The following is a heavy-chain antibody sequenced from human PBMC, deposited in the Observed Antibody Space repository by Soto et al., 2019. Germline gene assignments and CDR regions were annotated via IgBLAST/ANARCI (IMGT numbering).Heavy chain of an antibody. CDR3: ARVAPPYYYDSSGYPHH. J-gene: IGHJ4*02. V-gene: IGHV3-74*01. CDR1: GFTFSSYW. D-gene: IGHD3-22*01. CDR2: INSDGSST. Sequence: GGSLRLSCAASGFTFSSYWMHWVRQAPGKGLVWVSRINSDGSSTSYADSVKGRFTISRDNAKNTLYLQMNSLRAEDTAVYYCARVAPPYYYDSSGYPHHWGQGTLVTVSS.